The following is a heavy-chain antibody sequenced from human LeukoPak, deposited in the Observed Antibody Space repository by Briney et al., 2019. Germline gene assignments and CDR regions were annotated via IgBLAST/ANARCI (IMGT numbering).Heavy chain of an antibody. Sequence: GGSLRLSCAASGFTFSSYAMHWVRQAPGKGLEWVAYISYGGSNKYYADSVKGRFTISRDNAKNSLYLQMSSLRDEDTAVYYCAQKGGTDHWGQGTLVTVSS. CDR3: AQKGGTDH. CDR1: GFTFSSYA. D-gene: IGHD2-15*01. CDR2: ISYGGSNK. V-gene: IGHV3-30-3*01. J-gene: IGHJ4*02.